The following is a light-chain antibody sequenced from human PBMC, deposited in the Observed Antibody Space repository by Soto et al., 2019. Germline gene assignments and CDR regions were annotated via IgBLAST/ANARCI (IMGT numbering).Light chain of an antibody. Sequence: DIQMTQSPSTLSASVGDRVTITCRASQSISIWLDWYQQKPGKAPKLLIYKASSLESGVPSRFRGSGYGTELTITISSLQTDDFETYYCQQYNSYSVTFGQGTKVDIK. CDR3: QQYNSYSVT. CDR2: KAS. J-gene: IGKJ1*01. CDR1: QSISIW. V-gene: IGKV1-5*03.